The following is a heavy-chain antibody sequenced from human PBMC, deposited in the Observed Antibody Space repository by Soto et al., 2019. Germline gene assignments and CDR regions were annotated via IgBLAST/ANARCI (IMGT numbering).Heavy chain of an antibody. CDR1: GVSISSYY. CDR2: IYYSGST. Sequence: QVQLQESGPGLVKPSETLSLTCTVSGVSISSYYWSWIRQPPGKGLEWIGHIYYSGSTNYIPSLKSRVTMAVDTSKNQCSLKLSSVTAADTAVYYCAREELRTVRGFAYWGQGTLVTVSS. J-gene: IGHJ4*02. CDR3: AREELRTVRGFAY. D-gene: IGHD4-17*01. V-gene: IGHV4-59*01.